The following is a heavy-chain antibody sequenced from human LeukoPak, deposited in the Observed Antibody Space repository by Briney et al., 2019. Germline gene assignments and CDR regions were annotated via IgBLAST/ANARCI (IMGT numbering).Heavy chain of an antibody. Sequence: SGGSLRLSCAASGFTFSSYGMHWVRQAPGKGLEWVALISYDGSNKLYVDSVEGRFTVSRDNSKSTLYLQMNSLRAEDTAVYYCAKEITRPNRAVAGLNYWGQGTLVTVSS. CDR1: GFTFSSYG. D-gene: IGHD6-19*01. J-gene: IGHJ4*02. CDR2: ISYDGSNK. V-gene: IGHV3-30*06. CDR3: AKEITRPNRAVAGLNY.